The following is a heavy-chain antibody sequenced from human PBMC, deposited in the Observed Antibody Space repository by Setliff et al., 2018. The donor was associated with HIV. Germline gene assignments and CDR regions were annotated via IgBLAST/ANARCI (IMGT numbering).Heavy chain of an antibody. D-gene: IGHD6-13*01. V-gene: IGHV1-2*06. CDR2: INPDSGGA. CDR3: ARDRGRGMAPSGILDYYYMDV. Sequence: ASVKVSCKASGYTFTDYYMQWVRQAPGQGLEWMGRINPDSGGANYAQKFQGRVTMTRDTSISTAYMELSSPRSDDTAVYYCARDRGRGMAPSGILDYYYMDVWGKGTTVTVSS. CDR1: GYTFTDYY. J-gene: IGHJ6*03.